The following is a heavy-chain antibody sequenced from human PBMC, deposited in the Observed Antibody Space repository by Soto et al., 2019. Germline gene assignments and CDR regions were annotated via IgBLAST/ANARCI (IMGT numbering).Heavy chain of an antibody. CDR1: GGSISSGNSYA. Sequence: QLQLQESGSGLVKPSQTLSLTCAGSGGSISSGNSYAWSWIRQPPGKGLEWIGSISHTGSTSYNPSLKGRVTMSVDKSKIQFSLKLSSVTAADMAVYYCARAVAPYLGTWFDPWGQGSLVIVSS. V-gene: IGHV4-30-2*01. CDR3: ARAVAPYLGTWFDP. J-gene: IGHJ5*02. CDR2: ISHTGST. D-gene: IGHD3-16*01.